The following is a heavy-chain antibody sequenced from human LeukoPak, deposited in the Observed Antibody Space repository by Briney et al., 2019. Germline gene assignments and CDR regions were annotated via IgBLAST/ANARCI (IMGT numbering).Heavy chain of an antibody. V-gene: IGHV3-21*01. CDR3: ARAIVGATIDAFDI. Sequence: GGSLRLSCAASGFPFSSYSMNWVRQAPGKGLEWVSSISSRSSYKYYADSVKGRFTISRDNAKDSLYLQMNSLRAEDTAVYYCARAIVGATIDAFDIWGQGTMVTVSS. J-gene: IGHJ3*02. CDR2: ISSRSSYK. CDR1: GFPFSSYS. D-gene: IGHD1-26*01.